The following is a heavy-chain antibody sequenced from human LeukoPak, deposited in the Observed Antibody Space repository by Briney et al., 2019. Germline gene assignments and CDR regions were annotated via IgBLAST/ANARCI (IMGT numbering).Heavy chain of an antibody. CDR2: INPSAGST. CDR3: ARGAVVPAAMGYYYYMDV. CDR1: GYRFSSYY. Sequence: RASVKVSCKASGYRFSSYYLIWVRQAPGQGLEWMGIINPSAGSTYYAQKLQGRVTMTRDMSTSTVYMELSSLRSEDTALYYCARGAVVPAAMGYYYYMDVWGKGTTVTISS. D-gene: IGHD2-2*01. J-gene: IGHJ6*03. V-gene: IGHV1-46*04.